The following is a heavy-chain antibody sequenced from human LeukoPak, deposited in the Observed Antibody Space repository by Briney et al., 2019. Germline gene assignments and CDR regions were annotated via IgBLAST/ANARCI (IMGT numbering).Heavy chain of an antibody. V-gene: IGHV3-23*01. CDR2: ISGSGGST. J-gene: IGHJ6*03. D-gene: IGHD1-1*01. CDR1: GFTFSNYA. Sequence: GGSLRLSCAASGFTFSNYAMSWVRQAPGKGLEWVSAISGSGGSTYYADSVKGRLTISRDNSKNTLYLQMSSLRAEDTAVYYCAKGTQLEIYYLYHYMDVWGKGTTVTVSS. CDR3: AKGTQLEIYYLYHYMDV.